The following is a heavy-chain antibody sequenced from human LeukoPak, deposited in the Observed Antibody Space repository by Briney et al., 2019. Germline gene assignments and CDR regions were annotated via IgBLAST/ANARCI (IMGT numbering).Heavy chain of an antibody. J-gene: IGHJ6*02. CDR3: GREGDFYGGRDYGVDV. CDR2: VYYSGST. Sequence: PSETLSLICTVSGGPITGYYWNWIRQPPGKGLEWIGYVYYSGSTNYNPSLKSRVTISVDTSKNQFSLKLSSVTAADTAVYYCGREGDFYGGRDYGVDVWGQGTTVTVSS. D-gene: IGHD3-10*01. CDR1: GGPITGYY. V-gene: IGHV4-59*01.